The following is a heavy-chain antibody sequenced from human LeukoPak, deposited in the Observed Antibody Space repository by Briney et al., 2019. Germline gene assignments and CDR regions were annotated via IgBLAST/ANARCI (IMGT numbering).Heavy chain of an antibody. J-gene: IGHJ6*03. CDR2: IYTSGST. Sequence: SETLSLTCTVSGGSISSGSYYWSWIRQPAGKGLEWIGRIYTSGSTNYNPSLKSRVTISVDTSKNQFSLKLSSVTAADTAVYYCARDGSSAYYYYYMDVWGKGTTVTVSS. CDR1: GGSISSGSYY. V-gene: IGHV4-61*02. CDR3: ARDGSSAYYYYYMDV. D-gene: IGHD6-6*01.